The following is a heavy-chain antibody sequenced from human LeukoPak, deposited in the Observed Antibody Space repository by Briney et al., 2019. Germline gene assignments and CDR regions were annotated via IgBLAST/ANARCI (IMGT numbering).Heavy chain of an antibody. CDR1: GRTFRSYA. CDR2: IIPFFGTA. Sequence: SVKVSCKASGRTFRSYAISWVRQAPGQGLEWLGGIIPFFGTADYAHKLHGRGTITPDESTSTAYMALSSLRSEDTAVYYCAREGPYSSGWLLDYWGQGTPVTVSS. J-gene: IGHJ4*02. V-gene: IGHV1-69*13. CDR3: AREGPYSSGWLLDY. D-gene: IGHD6-19*01.